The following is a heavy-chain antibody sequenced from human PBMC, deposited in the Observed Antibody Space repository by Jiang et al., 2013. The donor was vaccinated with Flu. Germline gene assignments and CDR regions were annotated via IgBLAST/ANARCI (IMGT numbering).Heavy chain of an antibody. CDR1: GYTFTGYY. Sequence: GASVKVSCKASGYTFTGYYMHWVRQAPGQGLEWMGWINPNSGGTNYAQKFRGWVTMTRDTSISTAYMELSRLRSDDTAVYYCARDYVWGSYRFIDYWGQGTLVTVSS. V-gene: IGHV1-2*04. J-gene: IGHJ4*02. D-gene: IGHD3-16*02. CDR2: INPNSGGT. CDR3: ARDYVWGSYRFIDY.